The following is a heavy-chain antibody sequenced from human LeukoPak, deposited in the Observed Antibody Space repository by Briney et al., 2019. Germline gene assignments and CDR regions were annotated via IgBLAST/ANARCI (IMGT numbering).Heavy chain of an antibody. J-gene: IGHJ4*02. D-gene: IGHD3-16*01. CDR3: AFDWGFDY. CDR1: GYSSSNYA. Sequence: PGGSQTLICAVSGYSSSNYAVSWARHAPGKGLEWVSSITRRGDDTFYAVCVKGRFTISRDNYWDTVFLQMNSLRVDDTAVYYCAFDWGFDYWGQGTLVSVSS. V-gene: IGHV3-23*01. CDR2: ITRRGDDT.